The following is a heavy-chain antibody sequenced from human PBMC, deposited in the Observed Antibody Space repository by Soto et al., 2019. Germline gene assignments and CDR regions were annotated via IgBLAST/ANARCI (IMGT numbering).Heavy chain of an antibody. CDR2: ISSSISYI. D-gene: IGHD3-9*01. V-gene: IGHV3-21*01. CDR1: GFTFSSYS. CDR3: ARDGDYDIYGMDV. Sequence: GGSLRLSCAASGFTFSSYSMNWVRQAPGKGLEWVSSISSSISYIYYADSVKGRFTISRDNAKNSLFLQMNRLRAEYTAVYYCARDGDYDIYGMDVWGQGTTVTVSS. J-gene: IGHJ6*02.